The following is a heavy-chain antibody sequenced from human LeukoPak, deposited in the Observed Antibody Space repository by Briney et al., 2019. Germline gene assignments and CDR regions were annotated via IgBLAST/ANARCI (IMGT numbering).Heavy chain of an antibody. CDR3: ARDDWLYNKRDV. Sequence: ASETLSLTCTVSGYSISSGYYWGWIRQPPGKGLEWIGSIYHSGSTYYNPSLKSRVTISVDTSKNQFSLKLSSVTAADTAVYYCARDDWLYNKRDVWGKGTTVTVSS. J-gene: IGHJ6*04. D-gene: IGHD3-9*01. V-gene: IGHV4-38-2*02. CDR1: GYSISSGYY. CDR2: IYHSGST.